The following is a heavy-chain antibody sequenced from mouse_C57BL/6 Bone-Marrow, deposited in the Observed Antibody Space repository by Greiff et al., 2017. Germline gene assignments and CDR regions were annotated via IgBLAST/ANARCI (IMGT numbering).Heavy chain of an antibody. D-gene: IGHD3-3*01. CDR1: GYAFTNYL. V-gene: IGHV1-54*01. CDR2: INTGSGGT. J-gene: IGHJ3*01. CDR3: ARGDLGAWFAY. Sequence: QVQLQQSGAELVRPGTSVKVSCKASGYAFTNYLIEWVQQRPGQGLEWIGVINTGSGGTYYNEKFQGQATLTADQSSNTAYLQLSSLTSEDAAVYFGARGDLGAWFAYWGQGTLVTVSA.